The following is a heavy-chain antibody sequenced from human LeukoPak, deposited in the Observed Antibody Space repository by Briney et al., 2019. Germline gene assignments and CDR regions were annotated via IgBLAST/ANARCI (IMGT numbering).Heavy chain of an antibody. J-gene: IGHJ4*02. CDR2: IRSKAYGGTT. CDR1: GFTFGDYA. D-gene: IGHD6-13*01. V-gene: IGHV3-49*03. CDR3: TRVRRIAAAGTPDY. Sequence: GGSLRLSCTASGFTFGDYAMSWLRQAPGKGLEWVGFIRSKAYGGTTEYAASVKGRFTISRDDSKSIAYLQMNSLKTEDTAVYYCTRVRRIAAAGTPDYWGQGTLVTVSS.